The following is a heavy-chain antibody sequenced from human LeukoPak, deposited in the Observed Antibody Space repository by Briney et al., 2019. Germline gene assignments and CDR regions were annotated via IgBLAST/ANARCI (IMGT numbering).Heavy chain of an antibody. V-gene: IGHV1-2*02. CDR3: ARDVIMGGNEGWFDP. Sequence: ASVKVSCKASGYSFSDYVIHWVRQAPGQGLECMGWINPKSGATNYIQKFQGRVTMTRDTSINTVHMELIRLSSDDTAMYYCARDVIMGGNEGWFDPWGQGTLVTVSS. D-gene: IGHD2-8*01. J-gene: IGHJ5*02. CDR2: INPKSGAT. CDR1: GYSFSDYV.